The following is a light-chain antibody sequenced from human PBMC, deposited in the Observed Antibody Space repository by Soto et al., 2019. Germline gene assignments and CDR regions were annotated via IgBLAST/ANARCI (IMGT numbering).Light chain of an antibody. CDR2: GSS. V-gene: IGKV1-27*01. CDR1: QAISNF. J-gene: IGKJ1*01. Sequence: DIQMTQTPSSLSASVGDRVTIACRASQAISNFLAWYQQKPGRVPTLLVYGSSTSQSGVPSRFSGSGSGTDFTLTISSLQPEDAATYYCQKYDSDPRTFGQGTKVDIK. CDR3: QKYDSDPRT.